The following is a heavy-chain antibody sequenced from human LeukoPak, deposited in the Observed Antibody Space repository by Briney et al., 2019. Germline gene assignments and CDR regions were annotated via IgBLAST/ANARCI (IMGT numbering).Heavy chain of an antibody. CDR2: IKHDGSEK. CDR1: GFIFTNYF. CDR3: ARAPGQQLAYYFDY. Sequence: GGSLRLSCAASGFIFTNYFMSWVRQAPGKGLEWVASIKHDGSEKYYVDSVGGRFTISRDNTMNSLYLQMSSLRAEDTAVYYCARAPGQQLAYYFDYWGQGTLVTVSS. V-gene: IGHV3-7*01. J-gene: IGHJ4*02. D-gene: IGHD6-13*01.